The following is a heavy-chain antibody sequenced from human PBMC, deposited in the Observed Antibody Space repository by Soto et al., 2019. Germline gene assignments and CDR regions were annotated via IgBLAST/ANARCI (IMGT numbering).Heavy chain of an antibody. V-gene: IGHV4-4*07. J-gene: IGHJ3*02. Sequence: SETLSLTCTVSGGSISSYYWSWIRQPAGKGLEWIGRIYTSGSTNYNPSLKSRVTMSVDTSKNQFSLKLSCVTAADTAVYYCARGYYDSSGYQGDAFDIWGQGTMVTVS. CDR1: GGSISSYY. D-gene: IGHD3-22*01. CDR3: ARGYYDSSGYQGDAFDI. CDR2: IYTSGST.